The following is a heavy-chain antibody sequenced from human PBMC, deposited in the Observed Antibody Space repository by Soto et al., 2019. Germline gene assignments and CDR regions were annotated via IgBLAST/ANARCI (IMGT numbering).Heavy chain of an antibody. V-gene: IGHV3-33*01. CDR3: ARDLDSSGSLDY. CDR1: GFTFSSYG. Sequence: QVQLVESGGGVVQPGRSLRLSCAASGFTFSSYGMHWVRQAPGKGLEWVAVIWYDGSNKYYADSVKGRFTISRDNSKNTLYLQMNSLRAEDTAVYYCARDLDSSGSLDYWGQGTPVTVSS. J-gene: IGHJ4*02. CDR2: IWYDGSNK. D-gene: IGHD3-22*01.